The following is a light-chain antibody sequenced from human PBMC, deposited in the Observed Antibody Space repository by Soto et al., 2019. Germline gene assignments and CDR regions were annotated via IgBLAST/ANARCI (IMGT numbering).Light chain of an antibody. CDR3: SSYTSSSTYVV. CDR1: SSDVGGYNY. Sequence: QSVLTQPASVSGSPGQSITISCTGTSSDVGGYNYVSWYQQHPGKAPKLMIYDVINRPSGVSNRFSGSKSGNSASLTISGLQAEDEADEYCSSYTSSSTYVVFGGGTKLTVL. V-gene: IGLV2-14*03. J-gene: IGLJ2*01. CDR2: DVI.